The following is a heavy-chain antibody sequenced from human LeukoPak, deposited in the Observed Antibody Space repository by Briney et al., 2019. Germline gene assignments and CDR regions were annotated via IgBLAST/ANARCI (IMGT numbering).Heavy chain of an antibody. D-gene: IGHD5-18*01. V-gene: IGHV4-59*01. CDR2: IYYRRST. J-gene: IGHJ4*02. CDR1: GGSISSYY. CDR3: ARVRSGYSYGPFDY. Sequence: SETLSLTCTVSGGSISSYYWSWIRQPPGKGLEWIGYIYYRRSTNYNPSPKSRVTISVDTSKNQFSLILSSVTAADTAVYHCARVRSGYSYGPFDYWGQGTLVTVSS.